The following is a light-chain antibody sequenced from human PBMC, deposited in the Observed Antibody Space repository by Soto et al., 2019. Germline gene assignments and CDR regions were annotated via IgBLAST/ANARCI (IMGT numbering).Light chain of an antibody. Sequence: QSVLTQPPSASGSPGQSVAISCTGTSSDVGGYNYVSWYQQHPGKAPKLMIYEVNKRPSGVPDRFSGSKSGNTASLTVSGLQAEDEADYYLSSYAGSSNVFGTGTKVTVL. CDR3: SSYAGSSNV. J-gene: IGLJ1*01. CDR1: SSDVGGYNY. V-gene: IGLV2-8*01. CDR2: EVN.